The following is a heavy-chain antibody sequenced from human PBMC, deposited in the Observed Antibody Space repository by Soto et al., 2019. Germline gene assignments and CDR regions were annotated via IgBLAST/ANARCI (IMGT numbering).Heavy chain of an antibody. D-gene: IGHD2-15*01. Sequence: SPTLSLTCVISGDSVSSNGACWNWLRQSPSRGLQWLGRIYYRSKWFHDYAASVESRMAINPDTSRNQFSLQLNYVTPEDTAVYYCARVHCSAGTCLDGLDFWGQGTTVTVSS. V-gene: IGHV6-1*01. CDR3: ARVHCSAGTCLDGLDF. J-gene: IGHJ6*02. CDR1: GDSVSSNGAC. CDR2: IYYRSKWFH.